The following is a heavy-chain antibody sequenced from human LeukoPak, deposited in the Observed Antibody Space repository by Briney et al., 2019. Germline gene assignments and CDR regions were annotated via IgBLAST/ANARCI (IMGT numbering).Heavy chain of an antibody. CDR1: GGSISSGGHS. J-gene: IGHJ2*01. CDR2: IYHSGST. V-gene: IGHV4-30-2*01. CDR3: ARADRIHWYFDL. Sequence: SETLSLTCAVSGGSISSGGHSWSWIRQPPGKGLEWIGYIYHSGSTYYNPSLKSRVTISVDRSKNQFSLKLSSVTAADTAVYYCARADRIHWYFDLWGRGTLVTVSS.